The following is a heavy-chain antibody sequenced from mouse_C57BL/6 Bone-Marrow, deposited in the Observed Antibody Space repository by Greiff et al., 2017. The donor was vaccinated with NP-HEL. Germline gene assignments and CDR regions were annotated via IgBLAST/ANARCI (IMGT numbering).Heavy chain of an antibody. J-gene: IGHJ4*01. CDR2: IDPSDSYT. CDR1: GYTFTSYW. Sequence: QVQLQQPGAELVKPGASVKLSCKASGYTFTSYWMQWVKQRPGQGLEWIGEIDPSDSYTNYNQKFKGKATLTVDTSSITAYMQLSSLTSEDSAVYYCARNPYYAMDYWGQGTSVTVSS. V-gene: IGHV1-50*01. CDR3: ARNPYYAMDY.